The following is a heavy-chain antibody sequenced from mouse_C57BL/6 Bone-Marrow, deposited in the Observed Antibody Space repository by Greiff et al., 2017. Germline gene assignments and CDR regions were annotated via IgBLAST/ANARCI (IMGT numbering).Heavy chain of an antibody. D-gene: IGHD2-2*01. CDR1: GYAFTNYL. V-gene: IGHV1-54*01. Sequence: QVQLQQSGAELVRPGTSVKVSCKASGYAFTNYLIEWVKQRPGQGLEWIGVINPGSGGTNYNEKFKGKATLTADKSSSTASMQRSSLTSEDSAVYFCARWRGYGPFAYWGQGTLVTVSA. CDR3: ARWRGYGPFAY. J-gene: IGHJ3*01. CDR2: INPGSGGT.